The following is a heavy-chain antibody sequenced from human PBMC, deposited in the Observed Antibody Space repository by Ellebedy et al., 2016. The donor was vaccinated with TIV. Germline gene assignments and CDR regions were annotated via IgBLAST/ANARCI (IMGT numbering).Heavy chain of an antibody. CDR3: ASYIVGAMIDAFDI. J-gene: IGHJ3*02. V-gene: IGHV4-34*10. CDR2: VYHSGST. D-gene: IGHD1-26*01. Sequence: MPSETLSLTCAVYGGSFSGYYWSWIRQPPGKGLEWIGSVYHSGSTYYSPSLKSRVTISLDTSKNQFSLKLTSVTAADTAVYYCASYIVGAMIDAFDIWGQGTMVTVSS. CDR1: GGSFSGYY.